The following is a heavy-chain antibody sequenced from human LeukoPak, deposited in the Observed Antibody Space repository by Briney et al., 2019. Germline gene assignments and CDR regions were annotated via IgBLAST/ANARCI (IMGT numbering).Heavy chain of an antibody. CDR1: GGSISSYY. CDR2: IYYSGST. CDR3: ARGYTMVRGVYLWFDP. V-gene: IGHV4-59*01. J-gene: IGHJ5*02. Sequence: SETLSLTCTVSGGSISSYYWSWIRQPPGKGLEWIGYIYYSGSTNYNPSLKSRVTISVDTSKNQSSLKLSSVTAADTAVYYCARGYTMVRGVYLWFDPWGQGTLVTVSS. D-gene: IGHD3-10*01.